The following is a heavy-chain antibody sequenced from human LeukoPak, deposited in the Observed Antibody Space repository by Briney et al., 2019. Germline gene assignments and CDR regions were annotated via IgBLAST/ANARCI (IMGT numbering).Heavy chain of an antibody. Sequence: SETLSLTCTVSGNSISSGDNYWSWIRQPAGKGLEWIGRIYTSGSTNYNPSLKSRVTISGDTSKNQFSLRLSSVTAADTAVYCCARASYSYDINGWVPFDYWGQGTLVTVSS. D-gene: IGHD3-22*01. V-gene: IGHV4-61*02. J-gene: IGHJ4*02. CDR3: ARASYSYDINGWVPFDY. CDR2: IYTSGST. CDR1: GNSISSGDNY.